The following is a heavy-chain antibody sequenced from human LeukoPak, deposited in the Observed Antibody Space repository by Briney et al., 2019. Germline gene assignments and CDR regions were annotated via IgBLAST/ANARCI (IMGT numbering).Heavy chain of an antibody. CDR2: IYHSGST. CDR1: GGSISSGGYS. Sequence: PSETLSLTCAVAGGSISSGGYSWSWIRQPPGKGLEWIGYIYHSGSTYYNPSLKSRVTISVDRSKNQFSLKLSSVTAADTAVYYCARAWYDSSGYYFDHWGQGTLVTVSS. D-gene: IGHD3-22*01. J-gene: IGHJ4*02. CDR3: ARAWYDSSGYYFDH. V-gene: IGHV4-30-2*01.